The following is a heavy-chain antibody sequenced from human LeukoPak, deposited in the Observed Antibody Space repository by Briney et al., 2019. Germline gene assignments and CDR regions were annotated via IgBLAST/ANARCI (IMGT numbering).Heavy chain of an antibody. V-gene: IGHV3-23*01. CDR3: AKDRYGDYVHEDAFDI. J-gene: IGHJ3*02. Sequence: PGGSLRLSCAASGFTFSSYAMNWVRQAPGKGLEWVSGISGSGGSTYHADSVKGRFTISRHNSKNTLYLQMNSLRAEDTAVYYCAKDRYGDYVHEDAFDIWGQGTIVTVSS. CDR2: ISGSGGST. CDR1: GFTFSSYA. D-gene: IGHD4-17*01.